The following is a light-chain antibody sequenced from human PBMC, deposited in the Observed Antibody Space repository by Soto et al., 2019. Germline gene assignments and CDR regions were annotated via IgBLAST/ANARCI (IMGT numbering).Light chain of an antibody. J-gene: IGLJ2*01. Sequence: QSVLTQPPSASGTPGQTVTISCSGSSSNVGTNYVFWYQQLSGTAPKLLIYRNDQRPSGVPDRFSGSKSGTSASLAISGLRSEDEADYYCAAWDDSLSGRLFGGGTKLTVL. CDR1: SSNVGTNY. V-gene: IGLV1-47*01. CDR3: AAWDDSLSGRL. CDR2: RND.